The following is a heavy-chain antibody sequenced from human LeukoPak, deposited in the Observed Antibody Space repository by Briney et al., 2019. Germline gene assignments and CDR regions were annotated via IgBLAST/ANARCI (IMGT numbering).Heavy chain of an antibody. Sequence: GGSLRLSCAASGFTFSSYAMSWVRQAPGKGLEWVSAISGSGGSTYYADSVKGRFTISRDNSKNSLYLQMNSLRAEDTAVYYCGKEYYSSGGDYYYGMDVGGQGPTVPVSS. CDR3: GKEYYSSGGDYYYGMDV. CDR2: ISGSGGST. V-gene: IGHV3-23*01. J-gene: IGHJ6*02. CDR1: GFTFSSYA. D-gene: IGHD6-19*01.